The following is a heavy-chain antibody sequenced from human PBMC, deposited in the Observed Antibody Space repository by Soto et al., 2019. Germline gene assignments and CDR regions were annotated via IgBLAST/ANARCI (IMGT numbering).Heavy chain of an antibody. V-gene: IGHV3-72*01. J-gene: IGHJ6*02. CDR3: ARTPQTGYDFHV. CDR1: GFTFSDHY. D-gene: IGHD3-3*01. CDR2: IRNKANSYTT. Sequence: EVQLVESGGGLVQPGGSLRLSCAASGFTFSDHYMDWVRQTPGKGLEWVGRIRNKANSYTTEYAASVKDRFTISRDDSKNSLYLQMNSLKTEDTAVYYCARTPQTGYDFHVWGQGTTVTVSS.